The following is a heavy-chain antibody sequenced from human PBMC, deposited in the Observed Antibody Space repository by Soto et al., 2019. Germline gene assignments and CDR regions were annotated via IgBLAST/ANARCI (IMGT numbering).Heavy chain of an antibody. J-gene: IGHJ4*02. CDR2: IYHSGST. D-gene: IGHD3-22*01. CDR1: GGSISSSNW. CDR3: ARAGDYYDSSGYYKILGY. Sequence: SETLSLTCAVSGGSISSSNWWSWVRQPPGKGLEWIGEIYHSGSTNYNPSLKSRVTISVDKSKNQFSLKLSSVTAADTAVYYCARAGDYYDSSGYYKILGYWGQGTLVTVS. V-gene: IGHV4-4*02.